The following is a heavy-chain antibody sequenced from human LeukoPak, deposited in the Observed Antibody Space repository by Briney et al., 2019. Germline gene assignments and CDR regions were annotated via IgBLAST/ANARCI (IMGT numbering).Heavy chain of an antibody. J-gene: IGHJ6*03. D-gene: IGHD6-13*01. CDR1: GFTFSSYW. Sequence: GGSLRLSCAASGFTFSSYWMSWVRQAPGKGLEWVANIKQDGSEKYYVDSVKGRFTISRDNAKNSLYLQMNSLRTEDTAVYYCARSPGIAAAVYYYYYMDVWGKGTTVTVSS. V-gene: IGHV3-7*01. CDR2: IKQDGSEK. CDR3: ARSPGIAAAVYYYYYMDV.